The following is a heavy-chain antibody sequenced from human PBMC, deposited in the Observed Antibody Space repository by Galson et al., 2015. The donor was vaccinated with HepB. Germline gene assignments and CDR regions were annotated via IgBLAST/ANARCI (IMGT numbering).Heavy chain of an antibody. CDR2: FDPEDGET. J-gene: IGHJ4*02. CDR1: GYTLTELS. D-gene: IGHD3-10*01. V-gene: IGHV1-24*01. CDR3: ATGPGKGALLWFGEYNY. Sequence: SVKVSCKVSGYTLTELSMHWVRQAPGKGLEWMGGFDPEDGETIYAQKFQGRVTMTEDTSTDTAYMELSGLRSEDTAVYYCATGPGKGALLWFGEYNYWGQGTLVTVSS.